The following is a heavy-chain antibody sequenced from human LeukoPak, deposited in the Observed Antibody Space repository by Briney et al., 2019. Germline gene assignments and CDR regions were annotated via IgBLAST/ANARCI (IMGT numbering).Heavy chain of an antibody. CDR2: INPNSGGT. CDR1: GHTFTGYY. Sequence: ASVKVSCKASGHTFTGYYMHWVRQAPAQGLEWMGWINPNSGGTNYAQEFQGRVTMTRDTSISTAYMELSRLRSDDTAVYYCANWGGRAHYFDYWGQGTLVTVSS. D-gene: IGHD7-27*01. CDR3: ANWGGRAHYFDY. V-gene: IGHV1-2*02. J-gene: IGHJ4*02.